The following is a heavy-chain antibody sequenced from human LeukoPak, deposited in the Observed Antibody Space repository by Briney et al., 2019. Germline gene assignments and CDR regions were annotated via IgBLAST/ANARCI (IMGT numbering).Heavy chain of an antibody. CDR1: GYTFTSYY. J-gene: IGHJ6*02. CDR2: INPSGGST. Sequence: ASVTVSCKASGYTFTSYYMHWVRQAPGQGLEWMGIINPSGGSTSYAQKFQGRVTMTRDTSTSTVYMELSSLRSEDTAVYYCAREAVAATFTASYGMDVWGQGTTVTVSS. V-gene: IGHV1-46*01. CDR3: AREAVAATFTASYGMDV. D-gene: IGHD6-19*01.